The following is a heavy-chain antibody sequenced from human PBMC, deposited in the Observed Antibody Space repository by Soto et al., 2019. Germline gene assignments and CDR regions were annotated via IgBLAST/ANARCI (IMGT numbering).Heavy chain of an antibody. CDR3: AAHDSGGYYAEY. CDR1: GDSVTIRDYY. Sequence: QLQLQESGPGLVKPSETLSLTCTVSGDSVTIRDYYWGWIRQPPGKGLEWIGSIHYSGSTYYNPSLKSRVTLYGDTSKKQFSLKLTSVTAADAAVYYCAAHDSGGYYAEYWGQGTLVTVSA. D-gene: IGHD3-22*01. V-gene: IGHV4-39*01. J-gene: IGHJ4*02. CDR2: IHYSGST.